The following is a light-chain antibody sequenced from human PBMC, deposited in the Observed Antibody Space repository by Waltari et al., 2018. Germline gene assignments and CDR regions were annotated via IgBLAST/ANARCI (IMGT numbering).Light chain of an antibody. CDR3: QQYNRYSWT. CDR2: KAT. J-gene: IGKJ1*01. V-gene: IGKV1-5*03. Sequence: DIQMTQSPSILSASVGDRVTITCRASQSISYWLAWYQQKPGRAPNLLIYKATDLQSVVPSRYSGSRFVTDFTRPISSLQPDEFATYYCQQYNRYSWTCGQGTKVEIK. CDR1: QSISYW.